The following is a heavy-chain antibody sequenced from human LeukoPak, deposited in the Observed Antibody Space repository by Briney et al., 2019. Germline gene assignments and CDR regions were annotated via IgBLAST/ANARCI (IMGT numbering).Heavy chain of an antibody. Sequence: TSETLSLTCTVSDDSISGYYWGWIRQPPGKGLEWIGHIYSIGGPTCSPSLQSRVSISVDTSKDQFSLQLSSVTAADTAVYYCARRFRTGGNLHHDAYDIWGRGKVVAVSS. J-gene: IGHJ3*02. V-gene: IGHV4-4*09. D-gene: IGHD3-16*01. CDR2: IYSIGGP. CDR3: ARRFRTGGNLHHDAYDI. CDR1: DDSISGYY.